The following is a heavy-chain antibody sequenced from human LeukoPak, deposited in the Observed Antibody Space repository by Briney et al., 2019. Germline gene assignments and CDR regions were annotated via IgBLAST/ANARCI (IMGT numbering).Heavy chain of an antibody. CDR3: ARHHYSSSWYFAFDV. Sequence: GRSLRLSCAASGFTFRSYGMHWVRQAPGKGLEWVAVISYDGSNKYYADSVKGRFTISRDNSKNTLYLQMNSLRAEDTAVYYCARHHYSSSWYFAFDVWGQGTMVTVSS. D-gene: IGHD6-13*01. CDR1: GFTFRSYG. V-gene: IGHV3-30*03. CDR2: ISYDGSNK. J-gene: IGHJ3*01.